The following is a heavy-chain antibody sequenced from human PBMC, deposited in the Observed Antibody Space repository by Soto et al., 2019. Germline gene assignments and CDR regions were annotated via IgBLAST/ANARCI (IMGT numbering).Heavy chain of an antibody. J-gene: IGHJ5*02. V-gene: IGHV1-69*08. CDR3: AREGEYSGYDYWFDP. CDR1: GGTFSSYT. D-gene: IGHD5-12*01. CDR2: IIPILGIA. Sequence: QVQLVQSGAEVKKPGSSVKVSCKASGGTFSSYTISWVRQAPGQGLEWMGRIIPILGIANYAQKFQGRVTITADKSTSTAYMELSSMRSEDTAVYYCAREGEYSGYDYWFDPWGQGTLVTVSS.